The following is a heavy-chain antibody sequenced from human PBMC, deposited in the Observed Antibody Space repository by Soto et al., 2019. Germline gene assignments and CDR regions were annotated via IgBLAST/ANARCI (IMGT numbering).Heavy chain of an antibody. D-gene: IGHD5-18*01. V-gene: IGHV4-59*01. CDR2: IYYSGST. CDR3: ARADTAQDPYYCYGMDV. J-gene: IGHJ6*02. Sequence: QVQLQESGPGLVKPSETLSLTCTVSGGSISSYYWSWIRQPPGKGLEWIGYIYYSGSTNYNPSLKSRVTISVDTSKNQFSLTLSSVTAADTAVYYCARADTAQDPYYCYGMDVWGQGTTVTVSS. CDR1: GGSISSYY.